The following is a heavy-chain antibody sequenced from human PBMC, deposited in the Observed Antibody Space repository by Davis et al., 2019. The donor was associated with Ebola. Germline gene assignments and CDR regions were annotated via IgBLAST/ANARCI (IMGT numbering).Heavy chain of an antibody. CDR2: IIPIFGTA. CDR1: GGTFSSYA. Sequence: SVKVSCKASGGTFSSYAISWVRQAPGQGLEWMGGIIPIFGTANYAQKFQGRVTITADESTSTAYMELRSLRSDDTAVYYCARTVDTAMATYFDYWGQGTLVTVSS. V-gene: IGHV1-69*13. J-gene: IGHJ4*02. D-gene: IGHD5-18*01. CDR3: ARTVDTAMATYFDY.